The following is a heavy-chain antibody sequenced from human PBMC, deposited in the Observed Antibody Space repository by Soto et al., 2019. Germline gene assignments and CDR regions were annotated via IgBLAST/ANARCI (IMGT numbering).Heavy chain of an antibody. CDR1: GFTFSSYW. J-gene: IGHJ6*03. V-gene: IGHV3-74*01. CDR2: INSDGSST. Sequence: GGSLRLSCAASGFTFSSYWMHWVRQAPGKGLVWVSRINSDGSSTSYADSVKGRFTISRDNAKNTLYLQMNSLRAEDTAVYYCARVVPAAMIYYYYMDVWGKGTTVTVSS. D-gene: IGHD2-2*01. CDR3: ARVVPAAMIYYYYMDV.